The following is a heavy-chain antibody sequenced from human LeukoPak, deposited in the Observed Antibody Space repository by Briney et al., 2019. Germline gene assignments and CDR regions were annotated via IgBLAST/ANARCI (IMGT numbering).Heavy chain of an antibody. CDR1: GYTFTNYG. J-gene: IGHJ4*02. D-gene: IGHD4-17*01. V-gene: IGHV1-18*01. CDR2: ISPYKGNT. Sequence: GASVKVSCKASGYTFTNYGITWVRQAPGQGLEWMGWISPYKGNTNYAQKVQGRVTMTTDTSTSPVYMELRSLRSDDTAVYYCATEGGWGPTDYGDNVYWGQGTLVTVSS. CDR3: ATEGGWGPTDYGDNVY.